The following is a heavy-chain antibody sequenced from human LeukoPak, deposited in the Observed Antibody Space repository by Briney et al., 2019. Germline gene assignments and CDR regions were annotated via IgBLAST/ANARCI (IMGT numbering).Heavy chain of an antibody. V-gene: IGHV4-39*01. J-gene: IGHJ3*02. CDR2: IYYSGST. CDR3: ARTRGYSGYVDAFDI. CDR1: GGSMSSGSSY. D-gene: IGHD5-12*01. Sequence: PSETLSLTCTVSGGSMSSGSSYWGWIRQPPGKGLEWIGTIYYSGSTYYNPSLKSRVTISTDTSKNQFSLKLSSVTAADTAVYYCARTRGYSGYVDAFDIWGQGTMVTVFS.